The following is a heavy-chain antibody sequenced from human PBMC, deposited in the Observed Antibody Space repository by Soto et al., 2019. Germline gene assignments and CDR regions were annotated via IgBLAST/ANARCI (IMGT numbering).Heavy chain of an antibody. J-gene: IGHJ4*02. V-gene: IGHV1-69*01. CDR3: ARDSGAKLSSS. CDR1: GGTFSSYR. Sequence: QVQLVQSGAEMRRPGSSVKVSCKASGGTFSSYRINWVRQAPGQGLEGVGGIVPIYRTADYAQRFQGRVTIPADESAHTAYTELRGLKSQDTAVYYCARDSGAKLSSSWGQGTLVTVSS. CDR2: IVPIYRTA. D-gene: IGHD6-13*01.